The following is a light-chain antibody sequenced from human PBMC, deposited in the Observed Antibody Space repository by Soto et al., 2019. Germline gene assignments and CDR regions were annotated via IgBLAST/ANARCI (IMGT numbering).Light chain of an antibody. CDR2: WAS. CDR3: QQYYSTPWT. J-gene: IGKJ1*01. V-gene: IGKV4-1*01. CDR1: QSIFYSSNNKNY. Sequence: DIVMTQSPDSLAVSLGESATINCKSSQSIFYSSNNKNYLTWYQQKPGQPPKLLIYWASTRESGVPDRFSGSGSGTDFTLTISSLQAEDVAVYYCQQYYSTPWTFGQGTKVDI.